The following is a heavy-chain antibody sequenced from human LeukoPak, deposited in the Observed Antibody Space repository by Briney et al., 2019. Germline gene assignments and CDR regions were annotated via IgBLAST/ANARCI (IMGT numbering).Heavy chain of an antibody. CDR1: GFTFSTYT. J-gene: IGHJ5*02. Sequence: GGSLRLSCAASGFTFSTYTMNWVRQAPGKGLEWVSSITSSSNYMFYADSVKGRFTISRDNAKNSLYLQMNSLRAEDTAVYYCARDSKLVPNWFDPWGQGTLVTVSS. D-gene: IGHD2-8*01. CDR3: ARDSKLVPNWFDP. CDR2: ITSSSNYM. V-gene: IGHV3-21*01.